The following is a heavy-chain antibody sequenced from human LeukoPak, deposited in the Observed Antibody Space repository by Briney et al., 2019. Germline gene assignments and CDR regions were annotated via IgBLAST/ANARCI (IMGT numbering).Heavy chain of an antibody. J-gene: IGHJ4*02. CDR1: GFTFSSYA. V-gene: IGHV3-23*01. Sequence: PGGSLRLSCAASGFTFSSYAMSWVRQAPGKGLEWVSAISGSGARTYYADSVKGRFTISRDNSKNTLYLQMNSLRAEDTAVYYCARGPGAAGYFDYWGQGTLVTVSS. CDR2: ISGSGART. CDR3: ARGPGAAGYFDY. D-gene: IGHD6-13*01.